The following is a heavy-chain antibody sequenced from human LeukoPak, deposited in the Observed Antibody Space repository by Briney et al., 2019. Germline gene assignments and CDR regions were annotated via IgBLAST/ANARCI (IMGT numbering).Heavy chain of an antibody. CDR3: ARESYYDNSGSDS. CDR2: ISSSSSYI. Sequence: GGSLRLSCAASGFTFSSYSMNWVRQAPGKGLEWVSSISSSSSYIYYADSVKGRFTISRDNAKNSLYLQMNSLRAEDTAVYFCARESYYDNSGSDSWGQGTLVTVSS. D-gene: IGHD3-22*01. CDR1: GFTFSSYS. J-gene: IGHJ4*02. V-gene: IGHV3-21*01.